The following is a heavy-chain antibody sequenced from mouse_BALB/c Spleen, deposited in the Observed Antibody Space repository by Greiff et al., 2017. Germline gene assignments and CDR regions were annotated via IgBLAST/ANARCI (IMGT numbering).Heavy chain of an antibody. J-gene: IGHJ4*01. CDR3: ASGRGYYYAMDY. Sequence: EVQLVESGGGLVKPGGSLKLSCAASGFTFTSYAMSWVRQTPGKRLEWVASISSGGSTSYPDSVKGRFTISSDNARNILYLQMSSLRSEDTAMYYCASGRGYYYAMDYWGQGTSVTVSS. CDR1: GFTFTSYA. V-gene: IGHV5-6-5*01. CDR2: ISSGGST. D-gene: IGHD2-2*01.